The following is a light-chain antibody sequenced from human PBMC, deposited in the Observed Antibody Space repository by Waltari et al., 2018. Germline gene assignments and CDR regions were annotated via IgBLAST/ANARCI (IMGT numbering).Light chain of an antibody. J-gene: IGKJ5*01. CDR2: WAC. V-gene: IGKV4-1*01. Sequence: DIVMTQSPDSLAVSLGERATINCKSSQSVLYSSNNKNYLAWYQQKPGQPPKLLIYWACTRGSGVPDRFSGSGSGTDFTLTISSLQAEDVAVYYCQQYYSIPITFGQGTRLEIK. CDR3: QQYYSIPIT. CDR1: QSVLYSSNNKNY.